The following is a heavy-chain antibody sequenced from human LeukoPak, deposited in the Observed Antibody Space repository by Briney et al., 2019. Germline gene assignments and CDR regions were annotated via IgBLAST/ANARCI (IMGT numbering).Heavy chain of an antibody. Sequence: ASVKVSCKASGGTFSSYAISWVRQAPGQGLEWMGGIIPIFGTANYAQKFQGRVTITADKSTSTAYMELSSLRSEDTAVYYCARESCSGGSCYPNWFDPWGQGTLVTVSS. CDR3: ARESCSGGSCYPNWFDP. V-gene: IGHV1-69*06. J-gene: IGHJ5*02. CDR1: GGTFSSYA. CDR2: IIPIFGTA. D-gene: IGHD2-15*01.